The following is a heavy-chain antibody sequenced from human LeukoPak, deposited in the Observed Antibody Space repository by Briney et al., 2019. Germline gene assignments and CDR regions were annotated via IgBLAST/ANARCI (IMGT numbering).Heavy chain of an antibody. CDR3: ARQGELRVVDY. CDR1: GGSISSYY. J-gene: IGHJ4*02. D-gene: IGHD1-26*01. Sequence: SDTLSLTCTVSGGSISSYYWSWIRQPPGKGLEWIGYIYTSGSTNYNPSLKSRVTISVDTSKNQFSLKLSSVTAADTAVYYCARQGELRVVDYWGQGTLVTVSS. V-gene: IGHV4-4*09. CDR2: IYTSGST.